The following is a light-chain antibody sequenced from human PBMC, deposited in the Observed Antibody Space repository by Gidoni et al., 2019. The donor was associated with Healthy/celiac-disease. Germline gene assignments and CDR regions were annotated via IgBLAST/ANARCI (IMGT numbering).Light chain of an antibody. J-gene: IGKJ1*01. CDR3: QQYYSTPPWT. CDR1: QSVLYSSNNKNY. V-gene: IGKV4-1*01. Sequence: DLVMTQSPDSLALSLGERATINCKSSQSVLYSSNNKNYLAWEQQKPGQPPKLLIYWASTRESGVPDRFSGSGSGTDFTLTISSLQAEDVAVYYCQQYYSTPPWTFGQGTKVEIK. CDR2: WAS.